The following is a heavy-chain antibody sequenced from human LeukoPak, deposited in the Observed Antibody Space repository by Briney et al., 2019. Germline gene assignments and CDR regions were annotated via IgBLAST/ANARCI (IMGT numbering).Heavy chain of an antibody. CDR3: AKDYGYSSSWYDY. Sequence: GGSLRLSCEASGFTFDDYGMHWVRQAPGKGLEWVSTISWNSASVGYVDSVKGRFTNSSDNAKKTLHLQMNSLRPEDTALYYCAKDYGYSSSWYDYWGQGTLVTVSS. J-gene: IGHJ4*02. CDR2: ISWNSASV. CDR1: GFTFDDYG. V-gene: IGHV3-9*01. D-gene: IGHD6-13*01.